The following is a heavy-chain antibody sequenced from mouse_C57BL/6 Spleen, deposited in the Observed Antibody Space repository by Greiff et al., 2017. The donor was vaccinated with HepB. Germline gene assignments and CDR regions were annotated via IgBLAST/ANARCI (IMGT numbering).Heavy chain of an antibody. CDR1: GYTFTDYY. D-gene: IGHD1-1*02. Sequence: EVQLQQSGPELVKPGASVKISCKASGYTFTDYYMNWVKQSNGKSLEWIGDINHNNGGTSYNQKFKGKATLTVDKASSTAYMELRSLTSEDSAVYYCARHYGDYWGQGTTLTVSS. J-gene: IGHJ2*01. CDR3: ARHYGDY. V-gene: IGHV1-26*01. CDR2: INHNNGGT.